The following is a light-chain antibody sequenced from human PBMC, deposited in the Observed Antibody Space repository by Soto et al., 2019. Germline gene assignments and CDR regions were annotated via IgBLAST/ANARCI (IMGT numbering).Light chain of an antibody. Sequence: QSALAQPASVSGSPGQPITIPSTETPSDIAGYNYVSWYQQHPGKAPKLLIYEVTSRASGVSHRFSGSKSGNTASLTISGLQAEDEAEYYCNSYTSASFYVFGTGTKLTVL. CDR3: NSYTSASFYV. V-gene: IGLV2-14*01. J-gene: IGLJ1*01. CDR1: PSDIAGYNY. CDR2: EVT.